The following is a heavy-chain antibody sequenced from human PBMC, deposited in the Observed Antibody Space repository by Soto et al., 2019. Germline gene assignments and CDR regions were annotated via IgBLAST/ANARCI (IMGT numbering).Heavy chain of an antibody. CDR2: IIPIFGTA. J-gene: IGHJ4*02. D-gene: IGHD3-10*01. Sequence: QVQLVQSGAEVKKPGSSVKVSCKASGGTFSSYAISWVRQAPGQGLEWMGGIIPIFGTANYAQKFQGRVTITADESTSTAYMALSSLRSEDTAVYYCARMRGMSSGSSFDYWGQGPLVTVSS. V-gene: IGHV1-69*01. CDR3: ARMRGMSSGSSFDY. CDR1: GGTFSSYA.